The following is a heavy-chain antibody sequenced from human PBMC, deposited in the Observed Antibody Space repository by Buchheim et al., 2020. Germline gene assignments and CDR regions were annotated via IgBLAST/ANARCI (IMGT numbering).Heavy chain of an antibody. D-gene: IGHD2-2*01. J-gene: IGHJ3*01. CDR3: ASGSVGAVDSNDAFDF. CDR1: GLTFSTFT. CDR2: ISSSTSYI. Sequence: EVRLMESGGGLVKSGESLRLSCVVSGLTFSTFTMNWVRQSPGKGLEWVSVISSSTSYINYADSVRGRFTISRDNAKNSLFLHINSLRAEDTAVYYCASGSVGAVDSNDAFDFWGQGT. V-gene: IGHV3-21*06.